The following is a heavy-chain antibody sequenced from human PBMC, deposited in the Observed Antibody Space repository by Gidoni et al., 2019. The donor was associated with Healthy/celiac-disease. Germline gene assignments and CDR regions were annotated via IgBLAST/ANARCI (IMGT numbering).Heavy chain of an antibody. J-gene: IGHJ4*02. Sequence: EVQLVESGGGLVKPGGSLRLSCAASGVTFSRYSMNWVRHSPGKGLEGGSSISSVSRYLYYADLVKGRFTISRDNANNSLYLQMNRLRAEDTAVYYCARELARWGQGTLVTVSS. CDR2: ISSVSRYL. CDR1: GVTFSRYS. CDR3: ARELAR. V-gene: IGHV3-21*01.